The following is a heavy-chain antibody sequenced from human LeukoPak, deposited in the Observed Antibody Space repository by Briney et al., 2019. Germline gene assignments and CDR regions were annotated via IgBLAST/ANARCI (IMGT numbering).Heavy chain of an antibody. J-gene: IGHJ2*01. V-gene: IGHV1-69*04. CDR2: IIPILGIA. CDR3: ARDNRFGHTWYFNL. CDR1: GGTFSSYA. Sequence: SVKVSCKASGGTFSSYAISWVRQAPGQGLEWMGRIIPILGIANYAQKFQGRVTITADKSTSTAYMELSSLRSEDTAVYYCARDNRFGHTWYFNLWGRGTLVTVSS. D-gene: IGHD3-16*02.